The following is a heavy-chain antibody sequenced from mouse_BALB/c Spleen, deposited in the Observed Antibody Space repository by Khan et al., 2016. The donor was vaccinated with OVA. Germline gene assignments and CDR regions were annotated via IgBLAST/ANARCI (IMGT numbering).Heavy chain of an antibody. J-gene: IGHJ1*01. D-gene: IGHD2-1*01. CDR3: ARSLYYGNSDWYFDA. CDR2: IHYSGST. V-gene: IGHV3-1*02. CDR1: GYSITSGYS. Sequence: EVQLQESGPDLVKPSQSLSLTCTVTGYSITSGYSWHWIRQFPGNKLEWMGYIHYSGSTNYNPSLKSRISITRDTSKNQFFLQLNSVTTEDTATYYCARSLYYGNSDWYFDAWGAGTTVTVSS.